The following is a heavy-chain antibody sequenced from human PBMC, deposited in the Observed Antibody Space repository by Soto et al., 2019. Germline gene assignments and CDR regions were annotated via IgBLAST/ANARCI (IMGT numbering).Heavy chain of an antibody. J-gene: IGHJ6*02. V-gene: IGHV1-69*01. CDR1: GGTFSSYA. Sequence: QVQLVQSGAEVKKPGSSVKVSCKASGGTFSSYAISWVRQAPGQGLEWMGGIIPIFGTANYAQKFQGRVTITADEPTSTAYMELSSLRSEDTAVYYCARGRDVVVVPAGTYYSYYYGMDVCGQGTTVTVSS. CDR2: IIPIFGTA. D-gene: IGHD2-2*01. CDR3: ARGRDVVVVPAGTYYSYYYGMDV.